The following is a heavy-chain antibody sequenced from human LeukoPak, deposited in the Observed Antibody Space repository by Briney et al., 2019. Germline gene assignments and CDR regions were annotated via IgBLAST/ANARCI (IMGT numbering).Heavy chain of an antibody. V-gene: IGHV1-2*02. J-gene: IGHJ4*02. D-gene: IGHD3-22*01. CDR2: INPNSGGT. CDR1: GYTFTGYY. CDR3: AKLQTYYYDSSGYYPTYYFDY. Sequence: ASVKVSCKASGYTFTGYYMHWVRQAPGQGLEWMGWINPNSGGTNYAQKFQGRVTMTRDTSISTAYMELSRLRSDDTAVYYCAKLQTYYYDSSGYYPTYYFDYWGQGTLVTVSS.